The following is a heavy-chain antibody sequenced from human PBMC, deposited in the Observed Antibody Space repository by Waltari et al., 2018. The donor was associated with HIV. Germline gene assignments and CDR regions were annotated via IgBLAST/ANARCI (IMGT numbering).Heavy chain of an antibody. V-gene: IGHV3-74*01. CDR2: INSDGSST. CDR3: ARDGGYYDSHAFDI. D-gene: IGHD3-22*01. J-gene: IGHJ3*02. CDR1: GFTFGSYW. Sequence: EVQLVESGGGLVQPGGSLRLSCAASGFTFGSYWMLWVRHAPGKGLVWVSRINSDGSSTSYADSVKGRFTISRDNAKNTLYLQMNSLRAEDTAVYYCARDGGYYDSHAFDIWGQGTMVTVSS.